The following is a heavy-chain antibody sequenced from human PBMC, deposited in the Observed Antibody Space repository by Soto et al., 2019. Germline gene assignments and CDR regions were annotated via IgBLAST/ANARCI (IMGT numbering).Heavy chain of an antibody. CDR1: GGSFSGYY. Sequence: SETLSLTCAVYGGSFSGYYWSWIRQPPGKGLEWIGEINHSGSTNYNPSLKSRVTISVDTSKNQFSLKLSSVTAADTAVYYCARAQTNCSGGRCHSNWFDPWGQGTLVTVSS. CDR2: INHSGST. V-gene: IGHV4-34*01. J-gene: IGHJ5*02. D-gene: IGHD2-15*01. CDR3: ARAQTNCSGGRCHSNWFDP.